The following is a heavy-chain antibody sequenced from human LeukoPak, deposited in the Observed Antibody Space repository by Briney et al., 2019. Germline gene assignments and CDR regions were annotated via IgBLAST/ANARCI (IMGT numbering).Heavy chain of an antibody. CDR3: ARDLSVVISYYYYYMDV. V-gene: IGHV1-24*01. CDR1: GYTLTELS. Sequence: ASVKVSCKVSGYTLTELSMHWVRQAPGKGLEWMGGFDPEDGETIYAQKFQGRVTMTEDTSTDTAYMELSSLRSEDTAVYYCARDLSVVISYYYYYMDVWGKGTTVTVSS. J-gene: IGHJ6*03. CDR2: FDPEDGET. D-gene: IGHD2-21*01.